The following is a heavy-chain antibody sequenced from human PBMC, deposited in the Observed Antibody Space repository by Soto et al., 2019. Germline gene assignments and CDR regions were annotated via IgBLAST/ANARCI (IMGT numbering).Heavy chain of an antibody. D-gene: IGHD5-12*01. CDR1: GFTFSSYA. CDR3: ARVGGFDQGYLSGGYFDY. CDR2: ISYDGSNK. V-gene: IGHV3-30-3*01. Sequence: QVQLVESGGGVVQPGRSLRLSCEASGFTFSSYAMHWVRQAPGKGLEWVAVISYDGSNKYYADSVKDRFTISRDNSKNTLYMQINSLRAEDTAVYYCARVGGFDQGYLSGGYFDYWGQGTLVTVFS. J-gene: IGHJ4*02.